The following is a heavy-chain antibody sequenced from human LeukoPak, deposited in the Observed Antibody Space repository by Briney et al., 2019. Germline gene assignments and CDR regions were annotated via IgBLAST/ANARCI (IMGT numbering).Heavy chain of an antibody. CDR2: VSPGGYT. CDR3: ARIRCGYGQDRCYNH. Sequence: PSETLSLTCAVSGVPVDDYYWSWIRQSPEKGLEWIGEVSPGGYTTYNPSLRSRVIISEDTSEDQLSLHVTSVTVADTAPYYCARIRCGYGQDRCYNHWAQGSLVTVSS. V-gene: IGHV4-34*01. CDR1: GVPVDDYY. D-gene: IGHD3-22*01. J-gene: IGHJ5*02.